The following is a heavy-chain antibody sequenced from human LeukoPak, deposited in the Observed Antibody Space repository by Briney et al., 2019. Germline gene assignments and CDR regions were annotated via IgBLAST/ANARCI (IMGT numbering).Heavy chain of an antibody. D-gene: IGHD4-17*01. CDR3: ARGGYYGDYYYFDY. CDR1: GGSISSGDYY. J-gene: IGHJ4*02. CDR2: IYIYYTGST. V-gene: IGHV4-30-4*01. Sequence: PSETLSLTSTVSGGSISSGDYYWSWIRQPPGKGLEWIGYIYIYYTGSTHYSPSLKSRVTISLDTSKNQFSLNLSSVTAADTAVYYCARGGYYGDYYYFDYWGQGTLVTVSS.